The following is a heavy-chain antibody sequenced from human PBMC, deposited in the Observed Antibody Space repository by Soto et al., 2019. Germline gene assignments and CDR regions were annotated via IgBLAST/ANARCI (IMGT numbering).Heavy chain of an antibody. V-gene: IGHV1-2*04. CDR3: ARDRVVVAASNYYYYGMDV. Sequence: ASVKVSCKASGYTFTGYYMHWVRQAPGQGLEWMGWINPNSGGTNYAQKFQGWVTMTRDTSISTAYMELSRLRSDDTAVYYCARDRVVVAASNYYYYGMDVWGQGTTVTVSS. J-gene: IGHJ6*02. CDR1: GYTFTGYY. CDR2: INPNSGGT. D-gene: IGHD2-15*01.